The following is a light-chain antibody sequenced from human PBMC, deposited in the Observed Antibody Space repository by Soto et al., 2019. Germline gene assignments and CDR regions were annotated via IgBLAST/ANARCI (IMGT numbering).Light chain of an antibody. V-gene: IGLV2-14*01. CDR3: SSYTSISTYV. CDR2: DVT. Sequence: SVLTQPASVSGSPGQSITISCTGTSSDVGGYNFVSWYQQHPDKAPKLMIYDVTNRPSGVSNRFSGSKSGNTAFLTISGLQAEDEADYYCSSYTSISTYVFGTGTKVTVL. CDR1: SSDVGGYNF. J-gene: IGLJ1*01.